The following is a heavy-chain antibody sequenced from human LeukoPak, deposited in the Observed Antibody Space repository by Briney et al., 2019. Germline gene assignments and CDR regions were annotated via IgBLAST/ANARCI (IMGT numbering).Heavy chain of an antibody. CDR2: MNPNSGNT. D-gene: IGHD3-3*01. Sequence: GASVKVSCKASGGTFSSYAINWVRQATGQGLEWMGWMNPNSGNTGYAQKFQGRVTMTRNTSISTAYMELSSLRSEDTAVYYCARGFPIPFLEWLLYPYYYYGMDVWGQGTTVTVSS. V-gene: IGHV1-8*02. CDR1: GGTFSSYA. J-gene: IGHJ6*02. CDR3: ARGFPIPFLEWLLYPYYYYGMDV.